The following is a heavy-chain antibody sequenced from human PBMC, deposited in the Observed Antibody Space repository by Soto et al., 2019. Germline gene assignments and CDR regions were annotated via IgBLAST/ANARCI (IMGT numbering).Heavy chain of an antibody. CDR3: ARETVMSSGCLDP. V-gene: IGHV4-59*01. CDR1: GGSISSYY. Sequence: PSETLSLTCTVSGGSISSYYWSWIRQPPGKGLEWIGYIYYSGSTNYNPSLKSRVTISVDTSKNQFSLKLSSVTAADTAVYYCARETVMSSGCLDPWGQGTLVTVSS. J-gene: IGHJ5*02. D-gene: IGHD6-19*01. CDR2: IYYSGST.